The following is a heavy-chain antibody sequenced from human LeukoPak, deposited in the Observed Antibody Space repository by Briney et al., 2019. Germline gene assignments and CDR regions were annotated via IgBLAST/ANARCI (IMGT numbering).Heavy chain of an antibody. D-gene: IGHD3-3*01. CDR1: GFTFSSYS. V-gene: IGHV3-21*01. CDR3: ARGTGTIFGVVIKRNWFDP. Sequence: GGSLRLSCAASGFTFSSYSMNWVRQAPGKGLEWVSSISSSSSYIYYTDSGKGRFTISSDNAKNSLYLQMNSMRAEDTAVYYCARGTGTIFGVVIKRNWFDPWGQGTLVTVSS. J-gene: IGHJ5*02. CDR2: ISSSSSYI.